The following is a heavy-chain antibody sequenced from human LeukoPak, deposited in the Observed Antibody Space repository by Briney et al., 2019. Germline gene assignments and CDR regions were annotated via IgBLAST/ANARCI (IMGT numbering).Heavy chain of an antibody. J-gene: IGHJ3*02. V-gene: IGHV1-8*01. Sequence: ASVKVSCKASGYILNDYDINWVRQAAGQGLEWMGWMNPNSGNTGYAQKFQGRITMTRDTSITTAYMELSGLMPEDTAVYYCAREPTRGRAGDNSFDIWGQGTMVTVSS. D-gene: IGHD7-27*01. CDR1: GYILNDYD. CDR2: MNPNSGNT. CDR3: AREPTRGRAGDNSFDI.